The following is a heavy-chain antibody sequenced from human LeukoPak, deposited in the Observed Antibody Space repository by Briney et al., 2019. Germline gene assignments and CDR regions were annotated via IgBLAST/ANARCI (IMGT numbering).Heavy chain of an antibody. J-gene: IGHJ5*01. CDR2: ITCQNTTT. Sequence: GVSLGLSCAASVFNFGIYSIHWVRQASGRACECVLNITCQNTTTLYADSVKGRFTISRDNAKNSLYLQMSSLRAEDTAVYYCARLRTIFGDVIETWVWFDSWGQGTLVTVSS. V-gene: IGHV3-48*01. CDR3: ARLRTIFGDVIETWVWFDS. CDR1: VFNFGIYS. D-gene: IGHD3-3*01.